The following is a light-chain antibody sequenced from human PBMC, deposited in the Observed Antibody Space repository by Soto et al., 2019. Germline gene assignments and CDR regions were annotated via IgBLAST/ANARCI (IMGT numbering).Light chain of an antibody. V-gene: IGKV3-11*01. J-gene: IGKJ3*01. CDR2: DAS. CDR3: QQRSNWPLVT. CDR1: QSVSSY. Sequence: EIVLTQSPATLSLSPGERATLSCRASQSVSSYLAWYQQKPGQPPRLLIYDASNRATGIPARFSGSGSGTDFTLTISSLETEDFAVYYCQQRSNWPLVTFSPGTRVDV.